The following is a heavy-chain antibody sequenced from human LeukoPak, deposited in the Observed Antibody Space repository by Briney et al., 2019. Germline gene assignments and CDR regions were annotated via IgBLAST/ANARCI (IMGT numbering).Heavy chain of an antibody. V-gene: IGHV4-39*07. D-gene: IGHD4-23*01. CDR2: IYYSGST. CDR3: ARGGSYGGNFDY. Sequence: SETLSLTCTVSGGSISSSSYYWGWIRQPPGKGLEWIGSIYYSGSTNHNPSLKGRVSISVDTSKNQFSLKLSSVTAADTAVYYCARGGSYGGNFDYWGQGTLVTVSS. J-gene: IGHJ4*02. CDR1: GGSISSSSYY.